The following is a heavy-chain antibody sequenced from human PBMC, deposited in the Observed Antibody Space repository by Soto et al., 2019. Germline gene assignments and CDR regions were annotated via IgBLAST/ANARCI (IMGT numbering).Heavy chain of an antibody. J-gene: IGHJ5*02. Sequence: QEQVVESGGGVFQPGRSLRLSCAASGFAFSNQGMHWVRRSPGKGLEWVALISHDGQNIYYADSVKGRFAVSRDNSKNTLFLQLSSLRLNDTAVYYCATVESGQPEAFYSWGLGTLVTVSS. CDR3: ATVESGQPEAFYS. V-gene: IGHV3-30*03. CDR1: GFAFSNQG. CDR2: ISHDGQNI. D-gene: IGHD3-3*01.